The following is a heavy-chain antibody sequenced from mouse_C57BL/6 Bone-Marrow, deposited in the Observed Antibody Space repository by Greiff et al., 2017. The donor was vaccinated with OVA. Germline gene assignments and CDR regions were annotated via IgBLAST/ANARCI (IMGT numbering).Heavy chain of an antibody. D-gene: IGHD1-1*01. CDR3: ARRDYYYGSSYEVY. Sequence: VQLQQSGPELVKPGASVKISCKASGYTFTDYYMNWVKQSHGKSLEWIGDINPNNGGTSYNQKFKGKATLTVDKSSSTAYMELRSLTSEDSAVYYCARRDYYYGSSYEVYWGQGTLVTVSA. CDR2: INPNNGGT. CDR1: GYTFTDYY. V-gene: IGHV1-26*01. J-gene: IGHJ3*01.